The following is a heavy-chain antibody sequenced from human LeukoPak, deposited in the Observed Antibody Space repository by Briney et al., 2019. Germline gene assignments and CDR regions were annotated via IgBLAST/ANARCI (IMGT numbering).Heavy chain of an antibody. CDR2: INHSGST. CDR3: ASETTVTPYWYFDL. D-gene: IGHD4-17*01. J-gene: IGHJ2*01. Sequence: PGGSLRLSCAASGFTFSDYYMSWIRQPPGKGLEWIGEINHSGSTNCNPSLKSRVSISIDTSKNQFSLKLSSVTAADTAVYYCASETTVTPYWYFDLWGRGTLVTVSS. V-gene: IGHV4-34*01. CDR1: GFTFSDYY.